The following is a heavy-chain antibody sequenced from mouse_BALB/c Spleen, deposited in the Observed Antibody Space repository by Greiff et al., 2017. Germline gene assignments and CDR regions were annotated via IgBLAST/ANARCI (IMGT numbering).Heavy chain of an antibody. CDR2: ISSGGST. CDR3: ARGGPMITTNGFDY. CDR1: GFTFSSYA. J-gene: IGHJ2*01. Sequence: EVHLVESGGGLVKPGGSLKLSCAASGFTFSSYAMSWVRQTPEKRLEWVASISSGGSTYYPDSVKGRFTIPRDNARNILYLQMSSLRSENTAMYYCARGGPMITTNGFDYWGQGTTLTVSS. V-gene: IGHV5-6-5*01. D-gene: IGHD2-4*01.